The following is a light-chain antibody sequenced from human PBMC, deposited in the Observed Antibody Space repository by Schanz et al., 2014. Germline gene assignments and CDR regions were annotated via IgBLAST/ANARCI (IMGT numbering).Light chain of an antibody. V-gene: IGKV3-20*01. CDR3: QQYDSSPWT. Sequence: EIVLTQSPGTLSLSPGERATLSCRASQSVNGRFLAWYQQKPGQAPRLLIYNASKRATGIPDRFSGSGSGTDFTLSISRLEPEDFAVYYCQQYDSSPWTFGQGTKVEIK. CDR2: NAS. CDR1: QSVNGRF. J-gene: IGKJ1*01.